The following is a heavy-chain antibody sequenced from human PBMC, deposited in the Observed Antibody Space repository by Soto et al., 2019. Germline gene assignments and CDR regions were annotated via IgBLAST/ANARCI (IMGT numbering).Heavy chain of an antibody. CDR1: ASFGTYY. CDR2: IFSSEHS. V-gene: IGHV4-59*12. J-gene: IGHJ4*02. Sequence: PSETLSLTCVGASFGTYYWSWIRQPPGKGLEWIGYIFSSEHSKHNPSLKSRVTISIDRSKNQFSLKLTSVTAADTAVYYCAREPDYWGQGILVTVSS. CDR3: AREPDY.